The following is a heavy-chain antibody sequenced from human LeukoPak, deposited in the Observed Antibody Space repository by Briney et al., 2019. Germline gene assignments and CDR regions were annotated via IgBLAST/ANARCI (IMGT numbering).Heavy chain of an antibody. CDR3: ARHLYSSSHPLNWFDP. CDR1: GGSISSSSYY. D-gene: IGHD6-13*01. J-gene: IGHJ5*02. V-gene: IGHV4-39*07. CDR2: IYYSGST. Sequence: SETLSLTCTVSGGSISSSSYYWGWIRQPPGKGLEWIGSIYYSGSTYYNPSLKSRVTISVDTSKNQFSLKLSSVTAADTAVYYCARHLYSSSHPLNWFDPWGQGTLVTVSS.